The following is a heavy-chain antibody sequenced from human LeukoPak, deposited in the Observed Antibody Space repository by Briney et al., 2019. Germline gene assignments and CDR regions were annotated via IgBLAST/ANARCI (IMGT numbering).Heavy chain of an antibody. V-gene: IGHV3-66*01. J-gene: IGHJ4*02. CDR3: ARGFFNYYGSGSPGDY. D-gene: IGHD3-10*01. CDR1: GFTVSSNY. Sequence: PGGSLRLSCAASGFTVSSNYMSWLRQAPGKGLEWVSVLYSGGTTYYADSVIGRFTISRDNSRNTLYLQMDSLRAEDTAVYYCARGFFNYYGSGSPGDYWGQGTLVTVSS. CDR2: LYSGGTT.